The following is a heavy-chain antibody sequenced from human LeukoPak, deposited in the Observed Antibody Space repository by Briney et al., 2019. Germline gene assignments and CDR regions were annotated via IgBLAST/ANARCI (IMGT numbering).Heavy chain of an antibody. CDR3: ARDTPFDY. CDR2: ISRSSSTI. Sequence: GGSLRLSCAASGFTFSDYNMNWVRQAPGKGLEWISYISRSSSTIYYTDSVKGRFSISRDNAKNSRYLQMNSLRDEDTAVYYCARDTPFDYWGQGTLVTVSS. CDR1: GFTFSDYN. J-gene: IGHJ4*02. V-gene: IGHV3-48*02.